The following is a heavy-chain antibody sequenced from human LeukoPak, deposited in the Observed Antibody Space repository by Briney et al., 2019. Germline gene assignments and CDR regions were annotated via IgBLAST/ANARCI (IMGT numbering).Heavy chain of an antibody. V-gene: IGHV1-2*04. CDR2: INPNTGGT. D-gene: IGHD3-3*01. CDR1: EYTFIDYY. Sequence: ASVKVSCKASEYTFIDYYMHWVRQAPGQGLEWMGWINPNTGGTNYAQKFQGWVTLTRDTSISAAYMDLSRLTSDDTAVYYCARAPAGGPLRVFDYWGQGTLVTVSS. CDR3: ARAPAGGPLRVFDY. J-gene: IGHJ4*02.